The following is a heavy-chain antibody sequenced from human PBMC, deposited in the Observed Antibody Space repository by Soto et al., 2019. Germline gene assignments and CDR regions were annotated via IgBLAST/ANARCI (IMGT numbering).Heavy chain of an antibody. V-gene: IGHV1-3*01. CDR3: ARDPSYDSSGYFNAY. CDR2: INAGNGNT. J-gene: IGHJ4*02. D-gene: IGHD3-22*01. Sequence: ASVKVSCKAAGYNFTSYAMHWVRQAPGQRLEWMGWINAGNGNTKYSQKFQGRVTITRDTSASTAYMELSSLRSEDTAVYYCARDPSYDSSGYFNAYWGQGTLVTVSS. CDR1: GYNFTSYA.